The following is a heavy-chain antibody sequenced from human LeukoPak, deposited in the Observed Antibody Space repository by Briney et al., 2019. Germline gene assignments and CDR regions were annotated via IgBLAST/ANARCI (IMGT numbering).Heavy chain of an antibody. J-gene: IGHJ3*02. D-gene: IGHD2-21*01. CDR2: ISAYNRNT. Sequence: ASVTVSRKASGYTFTSYGISWVRQAPGQGLEWMGWISAYNRNTNYAQKLQGRATMTTDTSTSTAYMELRSLRSDDTAVYYCARDSSGGDLDAFDIWGQGTMVTVSS. CDR1: GYTFTSYG. CDR3: ARDSSGGDLDAFDI. V-gene: IGHV1-18*01.